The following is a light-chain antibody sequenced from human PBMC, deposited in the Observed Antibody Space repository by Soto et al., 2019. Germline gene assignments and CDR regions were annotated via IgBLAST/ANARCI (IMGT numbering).Light chain of an antibody. J-gene: IGKJ1*01. V-gene: IGKV1-5*01. CDR2: DAS. Sequence: DLQMTQSPSTLSASVGDRVTITCRASQSIANKLAWYQQKPGKAPKLLIYDASSLESGVPSRFSGSGSGTEFTLTISSLRPDDFAIYYCQQYHNYWTFGQGTKVEIK. CDR1: QSIANK. CDR3: QQYHNYWT.